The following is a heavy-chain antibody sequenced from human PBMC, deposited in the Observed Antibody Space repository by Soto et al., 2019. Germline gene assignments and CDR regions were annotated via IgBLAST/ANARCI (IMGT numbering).Heavy chain of an antibody. V-gene: IGHV1-18*01. Sequence: QVQLVQSGAEVKKPGASVKVSCKASGYTFTSYGISWVRQAPGQGLEWMGWISAYNGNTNYAQKLQGRVTMTPDTSTSTAYMELRSLRSDDTAVYYCARGHVLLNLYYYYYGMDVWGQGTTVTVSS. CDR3: ARGHVLLNLYYYYYGMDV. CDR1: GYTFTSYG. CDR2: ISAYNGNT. J-gene: IGHJ6*02. D-gene: IGHD3-16*01.